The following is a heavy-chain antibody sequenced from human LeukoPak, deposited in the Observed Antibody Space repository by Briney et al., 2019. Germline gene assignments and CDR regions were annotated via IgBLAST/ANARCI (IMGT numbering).Heavy chain of an antibody. D-gene: IGHD2/OR15-2a*01. V-gene: IGHV4-61*01. J-gene: IGHJ4*02. CDR3: ARVRVGGTFYYFDY. CDR2: IYYSGNT. CDR1: GDSISSGIYY. Sequence: SETLSLTCTVSGDSISSGIYYWAWIRQPPGKGLGWIGYIYYSGNTNYNPSLDSRATLSVDTSKNQFSLRLTSVTAADTAVYYCARVRVGGTFYYFDYWGQGTLVTVSS.